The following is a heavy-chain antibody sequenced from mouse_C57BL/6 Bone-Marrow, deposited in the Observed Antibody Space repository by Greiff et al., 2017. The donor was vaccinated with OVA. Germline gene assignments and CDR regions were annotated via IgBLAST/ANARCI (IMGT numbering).Heavy chain of an antibody. CDR1: GFTFSDFY. V-gene: IGHV7-1*01. CDR3: ARDAGGSTYFDV. CDR2: SRNKANDYTT. Sequence: EVKLMESGGGLVQSGRSLRLSCATSGFTFSDFYMEWVRQAPGKGLEWIAASRNKANDYTTEYSASVKGRFIVSRDTSQSILYLQMNALRAEDTAIYYCARDAGGSTYFDVWGTGTTVTVSS. D-gene: IGHD1-1*01. J-gene: IGHJ1*03.